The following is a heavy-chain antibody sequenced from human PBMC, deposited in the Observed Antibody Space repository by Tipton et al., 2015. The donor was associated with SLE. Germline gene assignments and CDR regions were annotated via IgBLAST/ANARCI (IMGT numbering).Heavy chain of an antibody. Sequence: SLTCTVSGGSISSGGYYWSWIRQSPGKGLEWIGYISYSGSTNYNSSLKSRLTISVDTSKNQFSLNLSSVTAADTAVYYCARDEYRYDTTGYHLLGHFDFWGQGTLVTVSS. D-gene: IGHD3-22*01. V-gene: IGHV4-31*03. CDR1: GGSISSGGYY. CDR2: ISYSGST. CDR3: ARDEYRYDTTGYHLLGHFDF. J-gene: IGHJ4*02.